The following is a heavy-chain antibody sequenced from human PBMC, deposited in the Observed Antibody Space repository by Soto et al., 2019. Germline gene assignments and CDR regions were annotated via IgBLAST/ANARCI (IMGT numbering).Heavy chain of an antibody. D-gene: IGHD1-1*01. V-gene: IGHV1-69*12. CDR1: GGTFSSYV. J-gene: IGHJ6*02. Sequence: QVQLVQTGPEVKKPGSSVKVSCKASGGTFSSYVITWVRQAPGQGLEWMGGIIPIFDTTNYAQKFQGRITLTADXPXRXAXXELNSLRSEDTAVYYCARGIVTGTTSNYYYYGMDVWGQGTTVTVSS. CDR3: ARGIVTGTTSNYYYYGMDV. CDR2: IIPIFDTT.